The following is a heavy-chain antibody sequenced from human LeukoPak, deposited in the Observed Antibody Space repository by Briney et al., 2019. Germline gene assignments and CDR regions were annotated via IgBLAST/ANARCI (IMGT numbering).Heavy chain of an antibody. D-gene: IGHD3-3*01. CDR2: VSYSGGT. V-gene: IGHV4-59*11. CDR1: GASISSHY. J-gene: IGHJ4*02. Sequence: SETLSLTCTVSGASISSHYWNWVRQPPGKGLEWIGYVSYSGGTSYNPSLKSRVTISLDTSKDQFSLRLNSVTAADTAVYYCARLSTYYDFWSPLDYWGQGTLVTVSS. CDR3: ARLSTYYDFWSPLDY.